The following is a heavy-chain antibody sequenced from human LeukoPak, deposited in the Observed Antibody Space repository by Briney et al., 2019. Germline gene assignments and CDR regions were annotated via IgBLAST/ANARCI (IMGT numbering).Heavy chain of an antibody. V-gene: IGHV3-30*02. J-gene: IGHJ4*02. D-gene: IGHD2-21*01. CDR3: APRVVVIAAPFDY. CDR1: GFPFSTYG. Sequence: PGGSLRLSCAASGFPFSTYGMHWVRQAPGKGLEWVAFIRYDGSNKSYSDSVKGRFTISRDNSKNTLYLQMNSLRVDDTAVCYCAPRVVVIAAPFDYWGQGTLVTVSS. CDR2: IRYDGSNK.